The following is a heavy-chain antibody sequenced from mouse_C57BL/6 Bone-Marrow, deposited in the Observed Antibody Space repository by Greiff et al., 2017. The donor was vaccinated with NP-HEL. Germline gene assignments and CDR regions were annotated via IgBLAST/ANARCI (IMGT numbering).Heavy chain of an antibody. CDR2: FHPYNDDT. J-gene: IGHJ1*03. D-gene: IGHD1-1*01. CDR3: ARGHYGSSYRYWYFDV. Sequence: VQLQESGAELVKPGASVKMSCKASGYTFTTYPIEWLKQNHGKSLEWIGNFHPYNDDTKYNEKFKGKATLPVVKSSSTVYLELSRLTSDDSAVYYCARGHYGSSYRYWYFDVWGTGTTVTVSS. CDR1: GYTFTTYP. V-gene: IGHV1-47*01.